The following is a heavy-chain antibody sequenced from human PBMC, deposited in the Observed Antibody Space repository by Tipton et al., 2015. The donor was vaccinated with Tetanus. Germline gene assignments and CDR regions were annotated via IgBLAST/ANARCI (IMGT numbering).Heavy chain of an antibody. CDR3: ARETSLTTSY. D-gene: IGHD4-17*01. Sequence: SLRLSCAASGFTFNTYVMHWVRQAPDKGLEWVASISHDGFYKNYGDSVKGRFTVSRDNSKNTLFLQMNSLRADDTAVYYCARETSLTTSYWGQGTLVTVSS. J-gene: IGHJ1*01. V-gene: IGHV3-30*03. CDR1: GFTFNTYV. CDR2: ISHDGFYK.